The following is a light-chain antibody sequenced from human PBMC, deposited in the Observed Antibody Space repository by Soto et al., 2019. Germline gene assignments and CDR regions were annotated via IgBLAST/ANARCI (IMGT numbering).Light chain of an antibody. Sequence: QSVLTQPASVSGSPGQSITISCAGSSGDGGNYNLVSWYQQHPGKAPKLVVYEAFKRPLGISDRFSGSKSDNTASLTISGLQPEDEGDYYCYSYVNSNTLVFGGGTKVTVL. V-gene: IGLV2-23*01. CDR1: SGDGGNYNL. J-gene: IGLJ2*01. CDR2: EAF. CDR3: YSYVNSNTLV.